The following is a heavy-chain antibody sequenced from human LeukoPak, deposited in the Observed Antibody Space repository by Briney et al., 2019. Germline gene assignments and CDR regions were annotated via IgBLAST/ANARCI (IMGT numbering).Heavy chain of an antibody. CDR2: ISYDGSNK. CDR1: GFTFSSYG. D-gene: IGHD6-13*01. J-gene: IGHJ3*02. V-gene: IGHV3-30*18. CDR3: AKDHGGIAI. Sequence: GRSLRLSCAASGFTFSSYGMHWGRQAPGKGLEWVAVISYDGSNKYYADSVKGRFTISRDNSKNTLYLQMNSLRAEDTAVYYCAKDHGGIAIWGQGTMVTVSS.